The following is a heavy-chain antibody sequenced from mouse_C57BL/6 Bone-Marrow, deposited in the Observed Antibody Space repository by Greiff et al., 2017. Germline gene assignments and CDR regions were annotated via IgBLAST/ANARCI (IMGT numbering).Heavy chain of an antibody. CDR1: GYTFTSYW. D-gene: IGHD2-10*02. Sequence: QVHVKQPGAELVKPGASVKLSCKASGYTFTSYWMHWVKQRPGRGLEWIGRIDPNSGGTKYNEKFKSKATLTVDKPSSTAYMQLSSLTSEDSAVYYCARWYGNYVDYYAMDYWGQGTSVTVSS. CDR2: IDPNSGGT. J-gene: IGHJ4*01. CDR3: ARWYGNYVDYYAMDY. V-gene: IGHV1-72*01.